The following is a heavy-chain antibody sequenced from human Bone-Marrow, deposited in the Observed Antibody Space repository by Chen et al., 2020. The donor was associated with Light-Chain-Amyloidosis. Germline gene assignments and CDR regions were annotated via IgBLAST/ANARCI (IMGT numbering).Heavy chain of an antibody. V-gene: IGHV4-59*11. CDR3: ARGDGLGTVDGIRYHGVDV. CDR2: FRDVGGP. Sequence: QMQLRESGPGLVKPSETLSLTCDVSGGSMTTHFFYWMRQAPGKGLEWIGSFRDVGGPRYSPSLASRMSISGDTSKNQFSLKINFVTAADTAVYYCARGDGLGTVDGIRYHGVDVWGPGITVTVSS. CDR1: GGSMTTHF. J-gene: IGHJ6*02. D-gene: IGHD1-1*01.